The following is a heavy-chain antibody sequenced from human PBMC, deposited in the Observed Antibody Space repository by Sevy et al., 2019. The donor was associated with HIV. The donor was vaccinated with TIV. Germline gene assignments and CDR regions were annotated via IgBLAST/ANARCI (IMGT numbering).Heavy chain of an antibody. CDR1: GFTFNSFA. CDR2: VSGSGDRT. D-gene: IGHD5-12*01. V-gene: IGHV3-23*01. Sequence: GGSLRLSCAASGFTFNSFAISWVRQAPGKGLEWVSVVSGSGDRTYYTDYMKGRFTVARDNSKNTLNLQIDNLRVEDTAVYYCAKATSAKATEDHFDYWGQGTLVTVSS. CDR3: AKATSAKATEDHFDY. J-gene: IGHJ4*02.